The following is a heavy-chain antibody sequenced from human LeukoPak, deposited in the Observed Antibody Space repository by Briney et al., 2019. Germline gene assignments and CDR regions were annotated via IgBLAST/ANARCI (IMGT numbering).Heavy chain of an antibody. Sequence: PGGSLRLSCAASGFNLSSYVMYWVRQAPGKGLEWVAVVWFDGSNKYYGDSVKGRFTISRDNSKNTLFLQMDSVRVEDTAVYYCARQVEYSGYDYLDYWGQGTLVTVSS. CDR1: GFNLSSYV. V-gene: IGHV3-33*01. CDR2: VWFDGSNK. D-gene: IGHD5-12*01. CDR3: ARQVEYSGYDYLDY. J-gene: IGHJ4*02.